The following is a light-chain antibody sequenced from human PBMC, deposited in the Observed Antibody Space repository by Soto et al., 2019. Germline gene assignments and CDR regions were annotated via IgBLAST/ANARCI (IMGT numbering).Light chain of an antibody. J-gene: IGKJ5*01. Sequence: DIQMTQSPSSLSASVGDRVTITCRASQSISNNLNWYQQKPGKAPKLLIYATSSLQSGVPSRFSGSGSGTDFTLTISSLQPEDFATYYCQHFRSFPITFGQGTRLEIK. CDR2: ATS. V-gene: IGKV1-39*01. CDR3: QHFRSFPIT. CDR1: QSISNN.